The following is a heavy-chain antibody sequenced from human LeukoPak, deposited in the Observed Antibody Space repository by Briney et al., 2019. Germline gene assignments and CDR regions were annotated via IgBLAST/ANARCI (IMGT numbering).Heavy chain of an antibody. V-gene: IGHV1-18*01. CDR2: ISAYSGNT. CDR1: GYTFNRYG. CDR3: ARTHDYDNFPDY. J-gene: IGHJ4*02. Sequence: GASVKVSCKASGYTFNRYGFSWVRQAPGQGLECLGWISAYSGNTKYAQNFQGRVTMTTDASTSTAYMELRSLTSDDTAVYFCARTHDYDNFPDYWGQGTLVAVSS. D-gene: IGHD4-11*01.